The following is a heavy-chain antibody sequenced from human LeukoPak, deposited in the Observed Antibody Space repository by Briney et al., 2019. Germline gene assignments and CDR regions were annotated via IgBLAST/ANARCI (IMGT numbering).Heavy chain of an antibody. CDR2: ISAYNGNA. J-gene: IGHJ4*02. Sequence: GASVKVSCKASGYTFTSYAITWVRQAPGQGLEWMGWISAYNGNANYAQNLQGRVTITTDTSTSTAYMELRSLRSDDTAMYYRARMEMATAIFDYSGQGTLVTVSS. CDR3: ARMEMATAIFDY. CDR1: GYTFTSYA. V-gene: IGHV1-18*01. D-gene: IGHD5-24*01.